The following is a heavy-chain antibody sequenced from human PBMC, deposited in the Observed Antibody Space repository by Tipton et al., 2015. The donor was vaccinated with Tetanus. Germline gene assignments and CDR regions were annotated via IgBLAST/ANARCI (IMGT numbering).Heavy chain of an antibody. Sequence: SLRLSCAASGFTFSTYAMHWVRQAPGKGLEWVAVTSYDGTNKVYADSMRGRFTISRDNSKSALYLQMNSLRPEDTAVCYCAREAGRGGDVGVRLPYCRYGTDVWGQGTPVTVSS. J-gene: IGHJ6*02. CDR1: GFTFSTYA. CDR3: AREAGRGGDVGVRLPYCRYGTDV. V-gene: IGHV3-30-3*01. CDR2: TSYDGTNK. D-gene: IGHD2-21*02.